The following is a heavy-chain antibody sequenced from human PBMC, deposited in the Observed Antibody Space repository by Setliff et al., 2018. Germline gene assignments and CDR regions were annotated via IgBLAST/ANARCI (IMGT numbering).Heavy chain of an antibody. Sequence: GGSLRLSCAASGFTFDTYWMHWVRQAPGKGLVWFSHINSTGSNTYYAGSVKGRFTISRDNAKNTLHLQMGSLRAEDMAVYYCARGGTYSASSMGDFWGQGTLVTVSS. D-gene: IGHD1-26*01. CDR3: ARGGTYSASSMGDF. J-gene: IGHJ4*02. CDR1: GFTFDTYW. CDR2: INSTGSNT. V-gene: IGHV3-64*02.